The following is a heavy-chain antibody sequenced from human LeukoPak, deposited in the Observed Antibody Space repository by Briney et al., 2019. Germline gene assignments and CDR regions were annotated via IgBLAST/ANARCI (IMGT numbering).Heavy chain of an antibody. CDR3: ARQEVIPDY. CDR2: IIPIFGTA. J-gene: IGHJ4*02. V-gene: IGHV1-69*05. D-gene: IGHD3-16*02. Sequence: SVKVSCKASGGTFSSYAISWVRQAPGQGLEWMGGIIPIFGTANYAQKFQGRVTITTDESTSTAYIELRGLRSDDTAVYYCARQEVIPDYWGQGTLVTVSS. CDR1: GGTFSSYA.